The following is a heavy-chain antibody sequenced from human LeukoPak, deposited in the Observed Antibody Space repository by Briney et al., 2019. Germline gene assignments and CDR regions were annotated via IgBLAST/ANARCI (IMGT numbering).Heavy chain of an antibody. J-gene: IGHJ6*03. CDR2: IYTSGST. Sequence: SQTLSLTCTVSGGSISSGSYYWSWIRQPAGRGLEWIGRIYTSGSTNYNPSLKSRVTISVDTSKNQFSLKLSSVTAADTAVYYCARTVRDYNNCIYYYYMDVWGKGTTVTVSS. CDR1: GGSISSGSYY. V-gene: IGHV4-61*02. D-gene: IGHD4-11*01. CDR3: ARTVRDYNNCIYYYYMDV.